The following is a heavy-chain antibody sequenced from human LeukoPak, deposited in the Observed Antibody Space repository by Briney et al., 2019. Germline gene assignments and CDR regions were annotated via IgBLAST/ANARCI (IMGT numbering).Heavy chain of an antibody. V-gene: IGHV4-59*01. J-gene: IGHJ3*02. CDR3: ARVHSSSWTNDAFDI. CDR1: GGSISSYY. CDR2: IYYSGST. D-gene: IGHD6-13*01. Sequence: MTSETLSLTCTVSGGSISSYYWSWIRQPPGKGLEWIGYIYYSGSTNYNPSLKSRVTISVDTSKNQFSLKLSSVTAADTAVYYCARVHSSSWTNDAFDIWGQGTMVTVSS.